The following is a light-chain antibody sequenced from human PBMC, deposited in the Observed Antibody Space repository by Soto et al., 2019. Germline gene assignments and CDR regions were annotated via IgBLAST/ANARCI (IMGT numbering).Light chain of an antibody. V-gene: IGLV2-23*02. CDR2: EAT. CDR1: SSDIGGYNL. Sequence: QSALTQPASVSGSPGQSITISCTGTSSDIGGYNLVSWYQQHPGKAPKLIIYEATKRPSGVSARFSGSRSGNTASLTISALQAEAEADYSCYSFAGSATFVFGGGTKVTVL. J-gene: IGLJ2*01. CDR3: YSFAGSATFV.